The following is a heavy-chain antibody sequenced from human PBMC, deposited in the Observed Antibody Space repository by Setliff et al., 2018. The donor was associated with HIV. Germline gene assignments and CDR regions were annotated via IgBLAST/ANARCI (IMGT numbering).Heavy chain of an antibody. Sequence: ASVKVSCKASGYTFTSYGISWVRQAPGQGLEWMGWISAYNGNTNYAQKLQGRVTMTTDTSTSTAYMELRSLKSEDTAMYYCARSVVVYGGDSVPFDIWGPGTLVTVSS. V-gene: IGHV1-18*01. J-gene: IGHJ3*02. CDR3: ARSVVVYGGDSVPFDI. D-gene: IGHD2-21*02. CDR2: ISAYNGNT. CDR1: GYTFTSYG.